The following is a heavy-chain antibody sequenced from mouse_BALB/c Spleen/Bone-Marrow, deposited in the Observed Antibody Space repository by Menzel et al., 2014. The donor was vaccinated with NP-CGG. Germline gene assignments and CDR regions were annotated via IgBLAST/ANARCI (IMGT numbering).Heavy chain of an antibody. Sequence: QVQLNYSGADLVRPGTSVKVSCKASGYAFTNYLIEWVKQRPGQGLEWIGVINPGSGGTNYNEKFKGKANLTADKSSSTAYMQLGSLTSDDSAVYFCARHYFDYWGQGTTLTVSS. CDR3: ARHYFDY. CDR1: GYAFTNYL. V-gene: IGHV1-54*01. J-gene: IGHJ2*01. CDR2: INPGSGGT.